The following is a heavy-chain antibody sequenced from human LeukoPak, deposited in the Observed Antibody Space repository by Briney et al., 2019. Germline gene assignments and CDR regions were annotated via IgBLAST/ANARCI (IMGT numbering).Heavy chain of an antibody. J-gene: IGHJ6*02. V-gene: IGHV4-4*07. CDR2: IYTSGST. D-gene: IGHD3-10*01. CDR3: ARNYGSGSYYNYGMDV. Sequence: SETLSLTCTVSGGSISSYYWSWIRQPAWKGLEWIGRIYTSGSTNYNPSLKSRVTMSVDTSKNQFSLKLSSVTAADTAVYYCARNYGSGSYYNYGMDVWGQGTTVTVSS. CDR1: GGSISSYY.